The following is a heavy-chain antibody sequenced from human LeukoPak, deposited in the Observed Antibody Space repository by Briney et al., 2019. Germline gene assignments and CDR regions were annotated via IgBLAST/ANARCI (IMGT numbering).Heavy chain of an antibody. CDR1: GFTFSNYA. V-gene: IGHV3-30*01. CDR3: ARDSTNYYGSGSSGPHYFDN. Sequence: GGSLRLSCAASGFTFSNYAMHWLRQAPGKGLEWVSLISSGGTYEYYAGSVEGRFPLSRDNSKNTFYLQLNSLRAKHSAVYYCARDSTNYYGSGSSGPHYFDNWGQGTLVTVSS. J-gene: IGHJ4*02. D-gene: IGHD3-10*01. CDR2: ISSGGTYE.